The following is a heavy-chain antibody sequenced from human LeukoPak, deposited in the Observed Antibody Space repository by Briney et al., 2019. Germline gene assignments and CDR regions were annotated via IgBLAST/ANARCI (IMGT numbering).Heavy chain of an antibody. J-gene: IGHJ4*02. CDR2: LWYDGSKT. CDR3: AKGPRPDITVAHTVEK. V-gene: IGHV3-33*03. CDR1: GFPFNEYI. Sequence: GGSLRLSCSSSGFPFNEYIMHWVRQTPDKGLEWVSLLWYDGSKTYSADSVKGRFTISRDNSKNSLYLQMNSVRAEDTAVYYCAKGPRPDITVAHTVEKWGQGTLVTVSS. D-gene: IGHD6-19*01.